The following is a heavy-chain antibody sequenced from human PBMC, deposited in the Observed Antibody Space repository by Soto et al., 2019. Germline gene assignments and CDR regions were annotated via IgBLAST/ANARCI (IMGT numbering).Heavy chain of an antibody. V-gene: IGHV4-31*03. Sequence: SETLSLTCTVSGGSISSGGYYWSWIRQHPGKGLEWIGYIYYSGSTYYNPSLKSRVIISVDTSKDQFSLKLNSVTAADTAVYYCAKFSYHDSSGYYFYWFDPWGQGALVTVSS. CDR1: GGSISSGGYY. CDR3: AKFSYHDSSGYYFYWFDP. CDR2: IYYSGST. J-gene: IGHJ5*02. D-gene: IGHD3-22*01.